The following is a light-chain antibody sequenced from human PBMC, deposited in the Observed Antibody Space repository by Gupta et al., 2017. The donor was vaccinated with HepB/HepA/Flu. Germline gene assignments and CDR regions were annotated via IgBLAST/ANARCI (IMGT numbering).Light chain of an antibody. Sequence: DVQMTQSPSSPSASSPYRVTIPSRASQSITSNLNWYQKRPGKAPKLLIYAVSSLQSGVPSGFSGSGSGTDFTLTISRLQPEDFATYFCQQTDSTPYTFGQGTKLETK. CDR3: QQTDSTPYT. CDR1: QSITSN. CDR2: AVS. V-gene: IGKV1-39*01. J-gene: IGKJ2*01.